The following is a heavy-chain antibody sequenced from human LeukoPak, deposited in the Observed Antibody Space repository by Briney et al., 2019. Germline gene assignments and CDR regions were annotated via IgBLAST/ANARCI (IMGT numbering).Heavy chain of an antibody. J-gene: IGHJ3*02. Sequence: ASVKVSCKASGYTFTSYDINWVRQATGQGLEWMGWMNPNSGNTGYAQKFQGRVTMTRNTSISTAYMELSSLRSEDTAVYYCATGDVVPGAFDIWGQGTMVTVSS. CDR2: MNPNSGNT. CDR3: ATGDVVPGAFDI. CDR1: GYTFTSYD. D-gene: IGHD2-15*01. V-gene: IGHV1-8*01.